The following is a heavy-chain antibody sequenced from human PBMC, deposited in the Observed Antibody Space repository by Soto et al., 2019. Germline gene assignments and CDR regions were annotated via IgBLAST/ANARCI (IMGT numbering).Heavy chain of an antibody. D-gene: IGHD2-15*01. CDR3: ARHTPAISISDH. Sequence: SETLSLTCTVSGGSISISSYYWGWIRQPPGKGLEWIGSIYYSGSTYYNPSLKSRVTISVDTSKNQFSLKLSSVTAADTAVYSCARHTPAISISDHWGQGTLVTVS. J-gene: IGHJ4*02. CDR2: IYYSGST. CDR1: GGSISISSYY. V-gene: IGHV4-39*01.